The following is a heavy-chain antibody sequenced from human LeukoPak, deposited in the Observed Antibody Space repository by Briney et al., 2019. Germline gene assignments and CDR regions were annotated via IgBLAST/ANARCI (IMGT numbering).Heavy chain of an antibody. CDR2: ISHDGRSR. CDR1: EFPFSSYV. Sequence: GGSLRLSCAASEFPFSSYVMHWVRHVPGKGLVWVSRISHDGRSRTYADSVKGRFTISRDNAENTLYLQMNSLRPEDTAVYFCSKGPDRLSSAGTPHEWGQGSLVTVSS. CDR3: SKGPDRLSSAGTPHE. J-gene: IGHJ4*02. V-gene: IGHV3-74*01. D-gene: IGHD1-1*01.